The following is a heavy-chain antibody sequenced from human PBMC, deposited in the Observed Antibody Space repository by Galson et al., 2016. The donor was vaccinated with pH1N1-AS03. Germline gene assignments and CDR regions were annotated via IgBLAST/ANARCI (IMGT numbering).Heavy chain of an antibody. CDR1: GYTLTELS. J-gene: IGHJ6*02. D-gene: IGHD6-13*01. CDR2: FDPDHGET. Sequence: SVKVSCKVSGYTLTELSMHWVRQAPGQGLEWMGNFDPDHGETFYPQKFQGRVTMTEATSTATAYMELRSLRSEDTAVYYCSAEIVSTWSFPYEVHVWGQGTTVTVSS. V-gene: IGHV1-24*01. CDR3: SAEIVSTWSFPYEVHV.